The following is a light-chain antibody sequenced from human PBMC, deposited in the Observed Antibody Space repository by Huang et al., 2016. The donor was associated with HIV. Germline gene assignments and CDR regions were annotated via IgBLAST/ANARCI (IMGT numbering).Light chain of an antibody. V-gene: IGKV3-15*01. J-gene: IGKJ4*01. Sequence: EVVITQSPAILSVSTGERATLSCRASQNMNNDLAWYQHNPGQAPRLLIYGASTRATCIPARFSGNGSETEFTLTISSLQSEDFAIYYCQQYNNWPPLTFGGGTKVEIK. CDR1: QNMNND. CDR3: QQYNNWPPLT. CDR2: GAS.